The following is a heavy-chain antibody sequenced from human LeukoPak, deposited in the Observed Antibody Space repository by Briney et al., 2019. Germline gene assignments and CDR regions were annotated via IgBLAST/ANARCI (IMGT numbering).Heavy chain of an antibody. J-gene: IGHJ2*01. D-gene: IGHD3-10*01. CDR2: INHSGST. V-gene: IGHV4-34*01. CDR3: ARGRGYYGSGRGYWYFDL. CDR1: GFTFDDYG. Sequence: GSLRLSCAASGFTFDDYGMSWIRQPPGKGLEWIGEINHSGSTNYNPSLKSRVTISVDTSKNQFSLKLSSVTAADTAVYYCARGRGYYGSGRGYWYFDLWGRGTLVTVSS.